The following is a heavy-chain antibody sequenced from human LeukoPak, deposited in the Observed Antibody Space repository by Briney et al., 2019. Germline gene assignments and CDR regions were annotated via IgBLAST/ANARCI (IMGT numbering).Heavy chain of an antibody. CDR3: ARDSIAARQVPFDY. CDR1: GFTFSGYA. D-gene: IGHD6-6*01. J-gene: IGHJ4*02. Sequence: GGSLRLSCAASGFTFSGYAMHWVRQAPGKGLEWVAVISYDGSNKYYADSVKGRFTISRDNSKNTLYLQMNSLRAEDTAVYYCARDSIAARQVPFDYWGQGTLVTVSS. V-gene: IGHV3-30-3*01. CDR2: ISYDGSNK.